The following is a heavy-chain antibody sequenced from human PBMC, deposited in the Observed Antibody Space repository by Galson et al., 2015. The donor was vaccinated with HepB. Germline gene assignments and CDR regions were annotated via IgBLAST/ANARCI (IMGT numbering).Heavy chain of an antibody. V-gene: IGHV5-51*01. CDR3: ARLGSGGYDSSGYYYDVFDI. J-gene: IGHJ3*02. CDR1: GYSFTSYW. CDR2: IYPGDSDT. Sequence: QSGAEVKKPGESLKISCKGSGYSFTSYWIGWVRQMPGKGLEWMGIIYPGDSDTRDSPSFQGQVTISADKSTSTAYLQWSSLKASDTAMYYCARLGSGGYDSSGYYYDVFDIWGQGTMVTVSS. D-gene: IGHD3-22*01.